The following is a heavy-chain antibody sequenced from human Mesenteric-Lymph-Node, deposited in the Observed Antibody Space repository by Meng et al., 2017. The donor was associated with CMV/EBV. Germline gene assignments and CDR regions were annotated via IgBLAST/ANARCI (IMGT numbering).Heavy chain of an antibody. CDR2: IYYSGST. V-gene: IGHV4-59*01. J-gene: IGHJ3*02. D-gene: IGHD4-11*01. Sequence: GSLRLSCTVSGGSISSYYWNWIRQPPGKGLEWIGYIYYSGSTNYNPSLKSRVTISVDTSENQFSLKLSSVTAADTAVYYCARVMTTVTTHDAFDIWGQGTMVTVSS. CDR3: ARVMTTVTTHDAFDI. CDR1: GGSISSYY.